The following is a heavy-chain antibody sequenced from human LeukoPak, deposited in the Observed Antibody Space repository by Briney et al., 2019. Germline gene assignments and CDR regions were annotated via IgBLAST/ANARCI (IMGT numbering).Heavy chain of an antibody. CDR1: GFTFSSYA. J-gene: IGHJ6*02. D-gene: IGHD3-10*01. Sequence: GGSLRLSCAASGFTFSSYAMHWVRQAPGKGLEWVAVVSYDESNKEYADLAKGRFTISRDNSKNTLYLQMNSLRTEDTAVYYCANDYSNYYSYGMDVWGQGTTVTVSS. CDR3: ANDYSNYYSYGMDV. CDR2: VSYDESNK. V-gene: IGHV3-30*18.